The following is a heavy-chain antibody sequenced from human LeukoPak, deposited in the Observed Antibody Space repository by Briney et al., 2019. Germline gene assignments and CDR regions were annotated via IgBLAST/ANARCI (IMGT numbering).Heavy chain of an antibody. CDR3: ARETGGDSSGTFDY. V-gene: IGHV4-59*01. D-gene: IGHD3-22*01. CDR2: IYYSGST. Sequence: SETLSLTCTVSGGSISSYYWSWIRQPPGKGLEWIGYIYYSGSTNYNPSLKSRVTISVDTSKNQFSLKLSSVTAADTAVYCCARETGGDSSGTFDYWGQGTLVTVSS. CDR1: GGSISSYY. J-gene: IGHJ4*02.